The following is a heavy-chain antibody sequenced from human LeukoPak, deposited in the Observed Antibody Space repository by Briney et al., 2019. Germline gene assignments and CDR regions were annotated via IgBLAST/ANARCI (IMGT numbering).Heavy chain of an antibody. Sequence: PGGSLRLSCAVSGFTLSSYAMSWVRQAPGKGLEWVSAISGSGGSTYYADSVKGRFTISRDNSKNTLYLQMNSLRAEDTAVYYCAKLSSTGRDGYNPAWGQGTLVTVSS. D-gene: IGHD5-24*01. V-gene: IGHV3-23*01. CDR3: AKLSSTGRDGYNPA. CDR1: GFTLSSYA. J-gene: IGHJ4*02. CDR2: ISGSGGST.